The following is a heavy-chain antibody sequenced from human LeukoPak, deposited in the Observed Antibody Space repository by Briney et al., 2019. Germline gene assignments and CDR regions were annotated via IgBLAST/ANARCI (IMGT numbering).Heavy chain of an antibody. D-gene: IGHD2-15*01. Sequence: GGSLRLSCAASGFTVSSNYMSWVRQAPGKGLEWVPVIYSGGSTYYADSVKGRFTISRDNSKNTLYLQMNSLRAEDTAVYYCARGGPSYYYYGMDVWGQGTTVTVS. V-gene: IGHV3-53*01. CDR3: ARGGPSYYYYGMDV. J-gene: IGHJ6*02. CDR1: GFTVSSNY. CDR2: IYSGGST.